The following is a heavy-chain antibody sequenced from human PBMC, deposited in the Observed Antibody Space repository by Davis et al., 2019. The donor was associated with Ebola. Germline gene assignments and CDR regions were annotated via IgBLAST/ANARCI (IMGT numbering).Heavy chain of an antibody. CDR3: ARGTSLARNFGY. CDR1: GYSFTSYW. CDR2: IYAGDSDT. J-gene: IGHJ4*02. Sequence: KVSCKGSGYSFTSYWVAWVRQMPGKGLEWMGIIYAGDSDTRYSPSFQGQVTISADESISTAYLQWSSLKASDTAMYYCARGTSLARNFGYWGQGTLVSVSS. D-gene: IGHD3-3*02. V-gene: IGHV5-51*01.